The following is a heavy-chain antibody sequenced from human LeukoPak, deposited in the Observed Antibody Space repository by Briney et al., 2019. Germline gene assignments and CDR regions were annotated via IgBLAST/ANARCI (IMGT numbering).Heavy chain of an antibody. Sequence: PSETLSLTCTVSGGSISSYYWSWIRQPPGKGLEWIGYIYYSGSTNYNPSLKSRVTISVDTSKNQFSLKLSSVTAADTAVYYCARRAWLRRNMDVWGKGTTVTISS. CDR1: GGSISSYY. D-gene: IGHD5-12*01. J-gene: IGHJ6*03. CDR3: ARRAWLRRNMDV. CDR2: IYYSGST. V-gene: IGHV4-59*12.